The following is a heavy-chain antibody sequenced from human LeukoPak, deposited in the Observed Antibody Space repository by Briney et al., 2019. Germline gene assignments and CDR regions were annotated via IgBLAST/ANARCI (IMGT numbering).Heavy chain of an antibody. D-gene: IGHD5-18*01. CDR2: ISGSGGGT. CDR1: GFTFSSSA. CDR3: AKGPAANSYGSFDY. Sequence: PGGSLRLSCEASGFTFSSSAMSWVRQAPGKGLEWVSSISGSGGGTYYADSVKGRFTISRDNSKNTLYPQMNSLRAEDTAVYYCAKGPAANSYGSFDYWGQGTLVTVSS. J-gene: IGHJ4*02. V-gene: IGHV3-23*01.